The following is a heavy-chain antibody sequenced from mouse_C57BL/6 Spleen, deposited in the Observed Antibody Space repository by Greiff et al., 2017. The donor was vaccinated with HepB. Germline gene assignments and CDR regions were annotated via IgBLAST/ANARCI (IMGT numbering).Heavy chain of an antibody. CDR2: INPNNGGT. D-gene: IGHD2-3*01. V-gene: IGHV1-18*01. CDR3: ARGKEGVYDGYYNAMDY. CDR1: GYTFTDYN. Sequence: EVQLQQSGPELVKPGASVKIPCKASGYTFTDYNMDWVKQSHGKSLEWIGDINPNNGGTIYNQKFKGKATLTVDKSSSTAYMELRSLTSEDTAVYYCARGKEGVYDGYYNAMDYWGQGTSVTVSS. J-gene: IGHJ4*01.